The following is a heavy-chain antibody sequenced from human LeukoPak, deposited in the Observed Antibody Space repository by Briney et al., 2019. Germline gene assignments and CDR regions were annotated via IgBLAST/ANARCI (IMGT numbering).Heavy chain of an antibody. CDR1: GGSISSYH. D-gene: IGHD3-10*01. CDR3: ARFYGSGSSTLNWFDP. Sequence: SETLSLTCTVSGGSISSYHWSWIRQPPGKGLEWIGYIYYSGSTNYNPSLKSRVTISVDTSKNQFSLKLSSVTAADTAVYYCARFYGSGSSTLNWFDPWGQGTLVTVSS. CDR2: IYYSGST. V-gene: IGHV4-59*01. J-gene: IGHJ5*02.